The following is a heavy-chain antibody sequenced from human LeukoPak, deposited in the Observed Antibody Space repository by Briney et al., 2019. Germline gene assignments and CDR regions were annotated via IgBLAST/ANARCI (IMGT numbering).Heavy chain of an antibody. V-gene: IGHV4-39*07. CDR1: GGSISSSSYY. CDR2: IYYSGST. D-gene: IGHD3-16*01. J-gene: IGHJ3*02. CDR3: ARVDDYVWGRLTSDAFDI. Sequence: PSETLSLTCTVSGGSISSSSYYWGWIRQPPGKGLEWIGSIYYSGSTYYNPSLKSRVTISVDTSKNQFSLKLSSVTAADTAVYYCARVDDYVWGRLTSDAFDIWGQGTMVTVSS.